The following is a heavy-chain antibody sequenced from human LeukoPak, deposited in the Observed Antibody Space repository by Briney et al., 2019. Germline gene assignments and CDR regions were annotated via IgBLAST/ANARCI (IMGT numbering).Heavy chain of an antibody. Sequence: GGSLRLSCAASGFTFSSYAMHWVRQAPGKGLEWVAVISYDGSNKYYADSVKGRFTISRDNSKSTLYLQMNSLRAEDTAVYYCARDRVGAARYYFDYWGQGTLATVSS. J-gene: IGHJ4*02. CDR2: ISYDGSNK. CDR1: GFTFSSYA. D-gene: IGHD1-26*01. V-gene: IGHV3-30-3*01. CDR3: ARDRVGAARYYFDY.